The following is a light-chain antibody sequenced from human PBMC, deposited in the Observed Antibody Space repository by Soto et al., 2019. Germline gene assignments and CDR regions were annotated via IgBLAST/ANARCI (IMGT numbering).Light chain of an antibody. CDR2: GVS. Sequence: EIVLTQSPGTLSLSPGERATLSCRASQSVRSSYLAWYQQKLGQAPRLLIYGVSNRATGIPDRFNGSGSGTDFTLTISRLESEDFAVYYCQQYGTSPRTLGQGTKVEIK. V-gene: IGKV3-20*01. J-gene: IGKJ1*01. CDR1: QSVRSSY. CDR3: QQYGTSPRT.